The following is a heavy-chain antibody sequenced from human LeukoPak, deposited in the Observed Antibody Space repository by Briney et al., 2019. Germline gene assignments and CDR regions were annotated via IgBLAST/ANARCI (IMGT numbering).Heavy chain of an antibody. V-gene: IGHV3-74*03. Sequence: GGSLRLSCAASGFTFSTSWMHWVRQAPGKGRVWVSRINSDGSSTEYAHSVKGRFTVSRDNAKNTLYLQMNSLRAEDTAVYYCARPSGVGAFDIWGQGTKVTVSS. CDR3: ARPSGVGAFDI. CDR2: INSDGSST. J-gene: IGHJ3*02. CDR1: GFTFSTSW.